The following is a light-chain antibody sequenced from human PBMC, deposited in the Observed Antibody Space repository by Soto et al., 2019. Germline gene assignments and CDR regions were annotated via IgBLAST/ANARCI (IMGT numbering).Light chain of an antibody. CDR1: QSVTSNY. CDR3: HQYGGSPQT. J-gene: IGKJ1*01. CDR2: GAS. V-gene: IGKV3-20*01. Sequence: ELVLTQSPGTLSLSPGERATLSCRASQSVTSNYVGWYQQKPGQAPRLLIYGASSRAPGIPDRISGSGSGTDFTLTISRLEPEDFAVYYCHQYGGSPQTFGQGTKVDIK.